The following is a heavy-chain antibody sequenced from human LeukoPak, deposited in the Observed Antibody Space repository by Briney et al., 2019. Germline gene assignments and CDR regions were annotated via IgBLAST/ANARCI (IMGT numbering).Heavy chain of an antibody. V-gene: IGHV3-20*04. D-gene: IGHD3-3*01. J-gene: IGHJ5*02. CDR1: GFTFSSYS. CDR3: ARDRFYDFWSGYYGNWFDP. Sequence: GGSLRLSCAASGFTFSSYSMNWVRQAPGKGLEWVSGINWNGGSTGYADSVKGRFTISRDNAKNSLYLQMNSLRAEDTALYYCARDRFYDFWSGYYGNWFDPWGQGTLVTVSS. CDR2: INWNGGST.